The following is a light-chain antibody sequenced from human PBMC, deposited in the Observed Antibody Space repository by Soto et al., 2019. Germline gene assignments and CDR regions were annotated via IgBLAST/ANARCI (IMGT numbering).Light chain of an antibody. CDR3: QQYDSLPIT. V-gene: IGKV1-33*01. J-gene: IGKJ5*01. CDR1: QDISNY. CDR2: DAS. Sequence: DIQMTQSPSSLSATLGDRVTFTCQASQDISNYLSWYQHKVGKPPKILVYDASDLASGVPGRFSASGSGTHCSLTISGLQPDDVYTYYGQQYDSLPITFGQGTRLEI.